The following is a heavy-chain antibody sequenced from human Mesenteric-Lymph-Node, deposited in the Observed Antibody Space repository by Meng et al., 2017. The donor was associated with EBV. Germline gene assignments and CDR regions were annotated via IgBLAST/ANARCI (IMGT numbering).Heavy chain of an antibody. J-gene: IGHJ4*02. CDR2: IYYSGNT. CDR3: ARLYDNYVDY. V-gene: IGHV4-39*01. D-gene: IGHD3-9*01. CDR1: GGSLSSSSYY. Sequence: LQLQGSGPGLVKPSETLSLTCSVSGGSLSSSSYYWAWIRQPPGKGLEWIGTIYYSGNTFYNPSLESRITISVDTSTNQFSLNLRSVSAPDTAVYYCARLYDNYVDYWGRGSLVTVSS.